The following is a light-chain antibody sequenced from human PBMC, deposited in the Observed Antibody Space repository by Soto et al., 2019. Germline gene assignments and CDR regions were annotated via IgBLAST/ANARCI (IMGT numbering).Light chain of an antibody. J-gene: IGLJ2*01. CDR1: SSDVGGYNY. CDR2: DVS. V-gene: IGLV2-11*01. CDR3: CSYAGSYTLSAYVV. Sequence: QSALTQPRSVSGSPGQSVTISCTGTSSDVGGYNYVSWYQQHPGKAPKLMIYDVSKRPSGVPDRFSGSKSGNTASLTISGLQAEDEADYYCCSYAGSYTLSAYVVFGGGTKLTVL.